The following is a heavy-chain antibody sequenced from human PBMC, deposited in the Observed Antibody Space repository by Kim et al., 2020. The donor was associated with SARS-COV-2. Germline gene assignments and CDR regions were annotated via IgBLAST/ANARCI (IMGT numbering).Heavy chain of an antibody. CDR2: IYYSGST. CDR3: ARRSGSGRLPRYVGWFDP. D-gene: IGHD3-10*01. Sequence: SETLSLTCTVSGGSISTGDYYWSWIRQPPGKGLDSIGYIYYSGSTYYNPSLKSRVTISADTSKNQFSLNLTSVTAADTAVYYCARRSGSGRLPRYVGWFDPWGQGTLVTVSS. V-gene: IGHV4-30-4*01. J-gene: IGHJ5*02. CDR1: GGSISTGDYY.